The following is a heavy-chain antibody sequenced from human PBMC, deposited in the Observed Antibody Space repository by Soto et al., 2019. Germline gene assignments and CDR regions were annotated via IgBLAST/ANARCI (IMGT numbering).Heavy chain of an antibody. D-gene: IGHD2-8*02. CDR2: ISHDGNVN. CDR1: GFTFSSYA. CDR3: AKDEYWESHFYYFMDL. Sequence: QVQLVESGGGVVQPGRSLRLSCEASGFTFSSYAMHWVRQAPGKGLEWVAVISHDGNVNYYSESVKGRFTMSRDNSKDTLYLQRDSLRSEDTAVYFWAKDEYWESHFYYFMDLWGKGTPVTVSS. V-gene: IGHV3-30*18. J-gene: IGHJ6*03.